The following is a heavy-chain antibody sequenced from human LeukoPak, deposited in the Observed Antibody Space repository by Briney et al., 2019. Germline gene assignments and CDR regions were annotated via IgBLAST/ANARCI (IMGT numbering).Heavy chain of an antibody. CDR3: ARVLFEGGGFGELLPFDY. V-gene: IGHV1-2*02. CDR1: RYTFTGYY. Sequence: ASVKVSCKASRYTFTGYYMHWVRQAPGQGLEWMGWINPNSGGTNYAQKFQGRVTMTRDTSISTAYMELSSLRSDDTAVYYCARVLFEGGGFGELLPFDYWGQGTLVTVSS. CDR2: INPNSGGT. J-gene: IGHJ4*02. D-gene: IGHD3-10*01.